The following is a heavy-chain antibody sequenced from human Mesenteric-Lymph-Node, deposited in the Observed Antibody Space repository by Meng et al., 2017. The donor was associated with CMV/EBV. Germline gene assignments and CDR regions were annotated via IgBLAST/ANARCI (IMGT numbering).Heavy chain of an antibody. V-gene: IGHV1-46*04. Sequence: ASVKVSCKTSGYTFTNSFFHWVRQAPGQGLEWMARIDPSGNSPTYARKLQGRVTMTRDTSTTTVYLDLTSLVSGDTAMYFCARDRPGEDKWDWGQGTLVTVSS. D-gene: IGHD2-15*01. CDR2: IDPSGNSP. CDR3: ARDRPGEDKWD. CDR1: GYTFTNSF. J-gene: IGHJ4*02.